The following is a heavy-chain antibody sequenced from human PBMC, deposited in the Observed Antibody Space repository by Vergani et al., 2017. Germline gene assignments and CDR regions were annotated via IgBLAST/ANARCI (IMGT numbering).Heavy chain of an antibody. CDR3: ARISRITIFGVVIHDAFDI. V-gene: IGHV3-11*01. J-gene: IGHJ3*02. CDR1: GFTFSDYY. CDR2: ISSSGSTI. Sequence: QVQLVESGGGLVKPGGSLRLSCAASGFTFSDYYMSWIRQAPGKGLEWVSYISSSGSTIYYAESVKGRFTISRDNAKNSRYLQMNSLRAEDTAVYYCARISRITIFGVVIHDAFDIWGQGTMVTVSS. D-gene: IGHD3-3*01.